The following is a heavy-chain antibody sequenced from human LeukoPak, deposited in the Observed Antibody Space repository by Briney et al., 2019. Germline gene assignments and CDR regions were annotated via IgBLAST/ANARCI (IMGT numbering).Heavy chain of an antibody. CDR1: GFTFDDYA. CDR2: ISWNRGSI. V-gene: IGHV3-9*01. Sequence: PGRSLRLSCAASGFTFDDYAMHWVRQAPGKGLEWVSGISWNRGSIGYADSVKGRFTISRDNAKNSLYLQMNSLRAEDTALYYCAKAGADITIFGVVIKSSAPFDYWGQGTLVTVSS. CDR3: AKAGADITIFGVVIKSSAPFDY. D-gene: IGHD3-3*01. J-gene: IGHJ4*02.